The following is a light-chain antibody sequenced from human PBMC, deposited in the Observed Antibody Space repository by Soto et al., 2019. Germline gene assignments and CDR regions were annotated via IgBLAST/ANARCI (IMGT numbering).Light chain of an antibody. CDR1: QGISTY. J-gene: IGKJ1*01. CDR3: QQSYSSTWT. V-gene: IGKV1-39*01. Sequence: DIQITQSPSSLSASVGDRVTITCRASQGISTYLNWYQKKPGKAPKLLIYAASSLQSGVPSRFSGSGSETDFTLTISSLQPEDFATYSCQQSYSSTWTSGQGTKVDIK. CDR2: AAS.